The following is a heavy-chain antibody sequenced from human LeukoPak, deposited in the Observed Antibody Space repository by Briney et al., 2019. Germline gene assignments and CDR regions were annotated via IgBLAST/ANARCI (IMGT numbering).Heavy chain of an antibody. CDR1: EFTFSSYE. D-gene: IGHD3-10*01. CDR2: LSSSGSTI. V-gene: IGHV3-48*03. J-gene: IGHJ6*02. CDR3: ARVNYYGSGRSGMDV. Sequence: GGSLRLSCAASEFTFSSYEMKWVRQAPGKGLEWVSYLSSSGSTIYYADSVKGRFTVSRDNAKNSLFLQMNSLRVEDTAVYYCARVNYYGSGRSGMDVWGQGTTVTVSS.